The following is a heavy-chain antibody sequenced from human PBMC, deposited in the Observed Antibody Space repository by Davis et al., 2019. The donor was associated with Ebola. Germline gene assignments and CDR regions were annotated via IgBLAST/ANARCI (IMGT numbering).Heavy chain of an antibody. CDR2: INPNSGGT. D-gene: IGHD2-8*01. CDR3: ARELDIVLMVYASTFDY. Sequence: ASVKVSCKASGYTFTGYYMHWVRQAPGQGLEWMGWINPNSGGTNYAQKFQGRVTMTRDTSISTAYMELSRLRSDDTAVYYCARELDIVLMVYASTFDYWGQGTLVTVSS. J-gene: IGHJ4*02. V-gene: IGHV1-2*02. CDR1: GYTFTGYY.